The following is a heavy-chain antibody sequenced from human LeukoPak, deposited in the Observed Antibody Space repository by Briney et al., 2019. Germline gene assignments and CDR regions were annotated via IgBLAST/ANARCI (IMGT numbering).Heavy chain of an antibody. V-gene: IGHV3-23*01. CDR2: ITGDGDST. D-gene: IGHD5-12*01. Sequence: PGGPLRLSCAASGFTFSIYAMTWVRQAPGKGLEWVSTITGDGDSTYYADSVKGRFTISRANSKNTLYLQMKTLRAEDTAVYYCAKRGYDWPGDFDSWGQGTLVTVSS. CDR1: GFTFSIYA. CDR3: AKRGYDWPGDFDS. J-gene: IGHJ4*02.